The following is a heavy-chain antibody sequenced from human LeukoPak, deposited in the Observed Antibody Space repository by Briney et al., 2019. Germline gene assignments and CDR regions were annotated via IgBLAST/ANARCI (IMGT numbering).Heavy chain of an antibody. CDR2: INTDTGNP. J-gene: IGHJ4*02. CDR3: AREAPYSSSSPDFDY. CDR1: GYTFTSYG. Sequence: EASVKVSCKASGYTFTSYGISWVRQAPGQGLEWMGWINTDTGNPTYAQGFTGRLDFSLDTSVSTAYLQISSLKAEDTAMYYCAREAPYSSSSPDFDYWGQGTLVTVSS. V-gene: IGHV7-4-1*02. D-gene: IGHD6-6*01.